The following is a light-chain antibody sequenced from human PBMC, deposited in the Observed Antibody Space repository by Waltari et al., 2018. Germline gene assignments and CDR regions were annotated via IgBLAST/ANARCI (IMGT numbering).Light chain of an antibody. CDR3: AARDDRLNVWV. CDR1: MSNIGNNP. J-gene: IGLJ3*02. V-gene: IGLV1-44*01. Sequence: QSVLTQPPSASGTPGQRVIISCSGTMSNIGNNPVNWYQQLPGTAPKVLIYNDKQRPGGVPDRFSVSKSGPSASLAISGLRSDDEADYYCAARDDRLNVWVFGGGTRVTVL. CDR2: NDK.